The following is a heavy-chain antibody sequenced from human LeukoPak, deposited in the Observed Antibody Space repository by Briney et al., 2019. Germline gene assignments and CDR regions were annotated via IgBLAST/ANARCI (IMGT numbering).Heavy chain of an antibody. CDR1: GFTFSSYS. V-gene: IGHV3-21*01. J-gene: IGHJ4*02. CDR2: ISSSSSYI. D-gene: IGHD2-2*01. Sequence: GGSLRLSCAASGFTFSSYSMNWVRQAPGKGLEWVSSISSSSSYIYYADSVKGRFTISRDNAKNSLYLQMNSLRAEDTAVYYCAREGVVVPAAHVDYWGQGTLVTVSS. CDR3: AREGVVVPAAHVDY.